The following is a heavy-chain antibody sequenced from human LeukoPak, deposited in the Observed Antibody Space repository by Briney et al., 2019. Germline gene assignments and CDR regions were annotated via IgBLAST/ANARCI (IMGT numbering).Heavy chain of an antibody. CDR3: AREAIGYCSSTSCYVWFDP. Sequence: GASVTVSCKASGYTFTSYGISWVRQARGQGREGMGWISAYNGNTNYAQKLQGRVTMTTDTSTSTDYMELRSLRSQDTAVYYWAREAIGYCSSTSCYVWFDPWGQGTLVTVSS. D-gene: IGHD2-2*01. V-gene: IGHV1-18*04. CDR2: ISAYNGNT. CDR1: GYTFTSYG. J-gene: IGHJ5*02.